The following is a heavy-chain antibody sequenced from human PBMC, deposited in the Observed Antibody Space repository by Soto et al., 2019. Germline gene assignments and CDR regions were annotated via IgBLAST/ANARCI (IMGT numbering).Heavy chain of an antibody. CDR2: ISSSSSTI. CDR1: GFTFSSYS. D-gene: IGHD3-3*01. Sequence: GGSLRLSCAASGFTFSSYSMNWVSQAPGKGLEWVSYISSSSSTIYYADSVKGRFTISRDNAKNSLYLQMNSLRAEDTAVYYCARAPPGSGLTETDAFDIWGQGTLVTVSS. CDR3: ARAPPGSGLTETDAFDI. J-gene: IGHJ3*02. V-gene: IGHV3-48*01.